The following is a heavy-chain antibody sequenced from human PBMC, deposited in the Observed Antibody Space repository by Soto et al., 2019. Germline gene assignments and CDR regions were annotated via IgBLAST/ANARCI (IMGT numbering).Heavy chain of an antibody. D-gene: IGHD4-17*01. Sequence: QVQLVESGGGVVQPGRSLRLSCAASGFTFSSYGMHWVRQAPGKGLEWVAVISYDGSNKYYADSVKGRFTISRDNSKNTLYLQMNSLRAEDTAVYYCAKMPTVTSAIGLWGQGTLVTVSS. CDR3: AKMPTVTSAIGL. CDR2: ISYDGSNK. CDR1: GFTFSSYG. J-gene: IGHJ4*02. V-gene: IGHV3-30*18.